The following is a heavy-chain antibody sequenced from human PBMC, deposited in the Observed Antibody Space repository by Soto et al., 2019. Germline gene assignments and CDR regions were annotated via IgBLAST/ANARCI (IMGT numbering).Heavy chain of an antibody. D-gene: IGHD3-16*01. CDR3: ASGGNWFDP. V-gene: IGHV4-59*01. CDR1: GGSISNYY. Sequence: PSETLSLTCNVSGGSISNYYWTWVRQSPEKGLEWIGYFFYNGNINYNPSLKSRVTISIDTSKNQFSLTLKSVTAADTAVYYCASGGNWFDPWGQGVLVTVSS. J-gene: IGHJ5*02. CDR2: FFYNGNI.